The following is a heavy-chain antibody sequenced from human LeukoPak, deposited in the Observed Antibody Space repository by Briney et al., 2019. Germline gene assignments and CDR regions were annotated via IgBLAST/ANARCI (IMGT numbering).Heavy chain of an antibody. Sequence: ASVKVSCKASGYTFTSYDINWVRQATGQGLEWMGGIIPIFGTANYAQKFQGRVTITTDESTSTAYMELSSLRSEDTAVYYCARFNEVGGFDYWGQGTLVTVSS. V-gene: IGHV1-69*05. J-gene: IGHJ4*02. CDR3: ARFNEVGGFDY. CDR1: GYTFTSYD. D-gene: IGHD3-16*01. CDR2: IIPIFGTA.